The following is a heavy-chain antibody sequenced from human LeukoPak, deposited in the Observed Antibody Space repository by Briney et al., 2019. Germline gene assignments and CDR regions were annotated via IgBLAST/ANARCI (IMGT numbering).Heavy chain of an antibody. CDR3: VRERRFTGSYSYDH. CDR2: ISSGSSTM. V-gene: IGHV3-48*02. J-gene: IGHJ4*02. D-gene: IGHD1-26*01. Sequence: GGSLRLSCAASGFMYSGFDMSWVRQAPGKGLEWVSYISSGSSTMYYAESVKGRFTISRDNAKPSLFLQMNGLRDEDRAVYYCVRERRFTGSYSYDHWGQGALVTVSS. CDR1: GFMYSGFD.